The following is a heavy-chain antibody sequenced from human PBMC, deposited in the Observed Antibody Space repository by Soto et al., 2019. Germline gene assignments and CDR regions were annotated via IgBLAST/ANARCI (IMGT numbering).Heavy chain of an antibody. D-gene: IGHD2-15*01. CDR2: IYPGDSDT. Sequence: PGESLKISYKGSGYSFTSYWIGWVRQMPGKGLEWMGIIYPGDSDTRYSPSFQGQVTISADKSISTAYLQWSSLKASDTAMYYCARLDCSGGSCYSLYYYYGMDVSAQGTTVTVSS. J-gene: IGHJ6*02. V-gene: IGHV5-51*01. CDR1: GYSFTSYW. CDR3: ARLDCSGGSCYSLYYYYGMDV.